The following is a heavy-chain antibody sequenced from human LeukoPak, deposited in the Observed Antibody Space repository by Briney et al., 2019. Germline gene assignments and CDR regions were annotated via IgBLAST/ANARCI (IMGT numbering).Heavy chain of an antibody. V-gene: IGHV1-69*05. D-gene: IGHD5-12*01. J-gene: IGHJ5*02. CDR1: GGTFSSYA. Sequence: SVKVSCKASGGTFSSYAISWVRQAPGQGLEWMGGIIPIFGTANYAQKFQGRVTITTDESTSTAYMELSSLRSEDTAVYYCARDGINGYAKGGWFDPWGQGTLVTVSS. CDR2: IIPIFGTA. CDR3: ARDGINGYAKGGWFDP.